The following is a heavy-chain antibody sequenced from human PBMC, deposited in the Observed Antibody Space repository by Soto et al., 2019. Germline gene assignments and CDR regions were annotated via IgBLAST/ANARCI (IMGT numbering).Heavy chain of an antibody. D-gene: IGHD1-7*01. CDR3: ASQGTLAFDI. V-gene: IGHV1-69*13. CDR2: IIPIFGTA. J-gene: IGHJ3*02. Sequence: AASVKVSCKASGGTFSSYAISWVRQAPGQGLEWMGGIIPIFGTANYAQKFQGRVTITADESTSTAYMELSSLRSEDTAVYYCASQGTLAFDIWGQGTMVTVSS. CDR1: GGTFSSYA.